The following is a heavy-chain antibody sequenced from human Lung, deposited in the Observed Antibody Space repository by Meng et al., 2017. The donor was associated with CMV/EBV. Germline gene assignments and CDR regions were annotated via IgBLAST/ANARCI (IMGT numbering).Heavy chain of an antibody. CDR2: IYPASGGT. V-gene: IGHV1-2*02. J-gene: IGHJ4*02. D-gene: IGHD1-1*01. CDR1: GYTFTGHY. Sequence: SVXVSCKASGYTFTGHYLHWVRQAPGQGLEWMGWIYPASGGTNYAQNFQGRVTMTSDTSISTAYMELSGLRSDDTALYFCARDHNWGPDYWGQGTLVTVTS. CDR3: ARDHNWGPDY.